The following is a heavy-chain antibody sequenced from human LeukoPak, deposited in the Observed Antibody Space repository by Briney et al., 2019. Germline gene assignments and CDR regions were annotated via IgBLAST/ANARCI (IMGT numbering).Heavy chain of an antibody. D-gene: IGHD5-24*01. CDR2: IHYSGSN. V-gene: IGHV4-59*01. J-gene: IGHJ5*02. Sequence: SATLSLTCPVSGGSISGYYWSSLRQPPGRGLEWIAFIHYSGSNNYKPSLRSRLTISADMSKNQFSLKLTSVTAADTAVYYCARHRDGDTYPLVPWGQGTLVTVCS. CDR1: GGSISGYY. CDR3: ARHRDGDTYPLVP.